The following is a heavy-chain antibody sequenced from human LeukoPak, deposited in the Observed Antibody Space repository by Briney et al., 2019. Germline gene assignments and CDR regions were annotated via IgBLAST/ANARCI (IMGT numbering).Heavy chain of an antibody. J-gene: IGHJ4*02. Sequence: PGGSLRLSCAASGFTFSDYYMSWIRQAPGKGLEWVSYISSSGSTIYYADSVKGRFTISRDNAKNSLYLQMNSLRAEDTAVYYCAKERVVVVPAGYYFDYWGQGTLVTVSS. CDR1: GFTFSDYY. D-gene: IGHD2-2*01. CDR3: AKERVVVVPAGYYFDY. CDR2: ISSSGSTI. V-gene: IGHV3-11*04.